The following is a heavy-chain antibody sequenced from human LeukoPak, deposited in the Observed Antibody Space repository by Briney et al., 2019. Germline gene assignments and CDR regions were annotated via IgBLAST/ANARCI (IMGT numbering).Heavy chain of an antibody. CDR3: ARVSGSTNYYYYMDV. CDR1: GYTFTTYG. J-gene: IGHJ6*03. D-gene: IGHD1-26*01. Sequence: ASVKVSCKASGYTFTTYGITWVRQAPGQGLEWMGWISAYNGNTNYAQKLQGRVTMTRDTSISTAYMELSRLRSDDTAVYYCARVSGSTNYYYYMDVWGKGTTVTVSS. V-gene: IGHV1-18*01. CDR2: ISAYNGNT.